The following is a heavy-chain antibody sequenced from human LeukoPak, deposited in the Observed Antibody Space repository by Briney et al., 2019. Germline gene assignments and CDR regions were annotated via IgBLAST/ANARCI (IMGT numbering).Heavy chain of an antibody. D-gene: IGHD1-26*01. J-gene: IGHJ1*01. CDR1: GFTFSRYW. V-gene: IGHV3-74*01. CDR2: INSDGSST. CDR3: ARDPGSGSYHRYFQH. Sequence: GGSLRLSCAASGFTFSRYWMHWVRQAPGKGLVWVSRINSDGSSTSYADSVKGRFTISRDNAMNTLYLQMNSLRAEDTAVYYCARDPGSGSYHRYFQHWGQGTLVTVSS.